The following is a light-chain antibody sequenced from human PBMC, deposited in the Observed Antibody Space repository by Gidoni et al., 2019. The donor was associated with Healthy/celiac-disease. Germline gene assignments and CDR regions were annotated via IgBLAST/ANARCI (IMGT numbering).Light chain of an antibody. CDR2: DAS. CDR3: QQRSNWPLT. V-gene: IGKV3-11*01. CDR1: QSVSSY. J-gene: IGKJ4*01. Sequence: EIALTQSPATRSVSPGERATLSCRASQSVSSYLAWYQQKPGQAPRLLIYDASNRATGIPARFSGSGSGTDVTLTISSLEPEDFAVYYCQQRSNWPLTFXGXTKVEIK.